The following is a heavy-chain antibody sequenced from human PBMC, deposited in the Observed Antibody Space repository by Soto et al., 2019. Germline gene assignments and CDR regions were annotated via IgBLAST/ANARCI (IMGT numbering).Heavy chain of an antibody. CDR1: GFTFRDHA. CDR2: ISSNGGGT. Sequence: EVQLLESGGGLVQPGGSLRLSCAASGFTFRDHAMSWVRQAPGKGLQWVSDISSNGGGTSYADSVKGRFTISRGNSKDTPHLQMNRLRGEDTAIYYCANRHGGKLENWHFDVWGRGSLVTVSS. V-gene: IGHV3-23*01. J-gene: IGHJ2*01. CDR3: ANRHGGKLENWHFDV. D-gene: IGHD3-16*01.